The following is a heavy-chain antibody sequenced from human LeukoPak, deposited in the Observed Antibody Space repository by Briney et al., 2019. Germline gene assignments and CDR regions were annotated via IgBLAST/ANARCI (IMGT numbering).Heavy chain of an antibody. J-gene: IGHJ4*02. CDR3: AKDTKGYYYDSSGYLTFDY. D-gene: IGHD3-22*01. CDR1: GFTFSSYA. Sequence: PGGSLRLSCAASGFTFSSYAMSWVRQAPGKGLEWVSAISGSGGSTYYADSVKGRFTTSRDNSKNTLYLQMNSLRAEDTAVYYCAKDTKGYYYDSSGYLTFDYWGQGTLVTVSS. CDR2: ISGSGGST. V-gene: IGHV3-23*01.